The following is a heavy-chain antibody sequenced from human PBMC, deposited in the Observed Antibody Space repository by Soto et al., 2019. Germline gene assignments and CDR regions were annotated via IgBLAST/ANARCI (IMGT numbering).Heavy chain of an antibody. V-gene: IGHV1-2*04. CDR2: IKPNSGGT. CDR1: GYTFTGYY. D-gene: IGHD6-13*01. CDR3: TAGGIAAAGPTRHYYFYGMDV. Sequence: ASVKVSCQASGYTFTGYYMNGVRQAPGQGLEGMGWIKPNSGGTNYAQKFQGWVTMTRDTSISTAYMELSRLRSDDTALYYCTAGGIAAAGPTRHYYFYGMDVWGQGTTVTVSS. J-gene: IGHJ6*02.